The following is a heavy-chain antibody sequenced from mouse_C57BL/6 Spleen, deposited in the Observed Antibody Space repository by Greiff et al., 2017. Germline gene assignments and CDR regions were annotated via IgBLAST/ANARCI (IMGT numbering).Heavy chain of an antibody. Sequence: QVQLQQPGAELVKPGASVKLSCKASGYTFTSYWMHWVKQRPGQGLEWIGMIHPNSGSTNYNEKFKSKATLTVDKSSSTAYMQLSSLTSEDSAVYDCASRDPCYAMDYWGQGTSVTVSS. V-gene: IGHV1-64*01. CDR3: ASRDPCYAMDY. J-gene: IGHJ4*01. CDR1: GYTFTSYW. CDR2: IHPNSGST.